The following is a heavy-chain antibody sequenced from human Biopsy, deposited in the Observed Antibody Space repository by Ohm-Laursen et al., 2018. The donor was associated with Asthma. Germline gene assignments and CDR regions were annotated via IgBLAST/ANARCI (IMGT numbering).Heavy chain of an antibody. D-gene: IGHD3-3*02. CDR1: GFTFGDYW. V-gene: IGHV3-7*01. CDR3: AKTFHFWNPLHAEHYHH. J-gene: IGHJ1*01. CDR2: IKHDGSEK. Sequence: GSLRLSCAASGFTFGDYWMSWVRQAPGKGLEWVANIKHDGSEKNHADSLKGRFTISRDNAKNSLYLQMNSLRAEDTAVYYCAKTFHFWNPLHAEHYHHWGQGTPVTVSS.